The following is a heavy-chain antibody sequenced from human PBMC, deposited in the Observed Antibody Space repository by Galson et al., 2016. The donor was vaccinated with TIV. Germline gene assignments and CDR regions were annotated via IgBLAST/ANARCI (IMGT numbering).Heavy chain of an antibody. J-gene: IGHJ6*02. CDR2: LNPNTGDT. Sequence: SVKVSCKASGYNFSKYDINWVRQAAGQGLEWMGWLNPNTGDTGYAEKFQGRVTMTEDIFTDTAYMDLSGLTSDDTAVYYCAADPRAANYYYYALAIWGQGTTVTVSS. V-gene: IGHV1-8*01. D-gene: IGHD6-25*01. CDR3: AADPRAANYYYYALAI. CDR1: GYNFSKYD.